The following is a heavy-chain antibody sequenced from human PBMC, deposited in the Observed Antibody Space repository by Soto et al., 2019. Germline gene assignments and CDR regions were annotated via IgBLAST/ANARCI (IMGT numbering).Heavy chain of an antibody. CDR3: ARTPFWSGYYFYYGMDV. CDR1: GGSFSGYY. CDR2: INHSGST. D-gene: IGHD3-3*01. V-gene: IGHV4-34*01. Sequence: SETLSLTCAVYGGSFSGYYRSWIRQPPGKGLEWIGEINHSGSTNYNPSLKSRVTISVDTSKNQFSLKLSSVTAADTAVYYCARTPFWSGYYFYYGMDVWGQGTTVTVSS. J-gene: IGHJ6*02.